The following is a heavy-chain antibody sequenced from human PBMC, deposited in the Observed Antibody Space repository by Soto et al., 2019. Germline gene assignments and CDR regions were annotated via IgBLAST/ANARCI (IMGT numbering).Heavy chain of an antibody. J-gene: IGHJ6*02. CDR3: ASYSSNWYGGYYYYGMDV. CDR2: IIPIFGTA. D-gene: IGHD6-13*01. Sequence: QVQLVQSGAEVKKPGSSVKVSCKASGGTFSSYAISWVRQAPGQGLEWMGGIIPIFGTANYAQKFQGRVTITADESTSTAYMELSSLRSEDTAVYYCASYSSNWYGGYYYYGMDVWGQGTTVTVSS. CDR1: GGTFSSYA. V-gene: IGHV1-69*01.